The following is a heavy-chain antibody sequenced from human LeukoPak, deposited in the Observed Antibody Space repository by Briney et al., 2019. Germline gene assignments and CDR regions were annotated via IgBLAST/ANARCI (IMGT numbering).Heavy chain of an antibody. Sequence: SVTVSFKASGGTVSRYAIRWVRQARGQGLEWMGRIIPILGIANYAQKFQGRVTITADKSTSTAYMELSSLRSEDTAVYYCARVVAATVTYYYDSSGYYYFDYWGQGTLVTVSS. CDR2: IIPILGIA. CDR3: ARVVAATVTYYYDSSGYYYFDY. CDR1: GGTVSRYA. J-gene: IGHJ4*02. D-gene: IGHD3-22*01. V-gene: IGHV1-69*04.